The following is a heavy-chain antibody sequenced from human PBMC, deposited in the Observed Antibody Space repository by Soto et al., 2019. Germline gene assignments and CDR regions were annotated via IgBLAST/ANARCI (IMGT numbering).Heavy chain of an antibody. Sequence: PSETLSLTCTVSRGVVNSGYYYWSWNRQSPGKGLEWMGFISYTGSTSYNPSLKSRVTISVDTSNNQFSLKLTSETAADTAVYYCAGSGDGSGWFGGQRKMVTVSS. CDR3: AGSGDGSGWF. CDR1: RGVVNSGYYY. J-gene: IGHJ4*02. CDR2: ISYTGST. D-gene: IGHD6-19*01. V-gene: IGHV4-61*01.